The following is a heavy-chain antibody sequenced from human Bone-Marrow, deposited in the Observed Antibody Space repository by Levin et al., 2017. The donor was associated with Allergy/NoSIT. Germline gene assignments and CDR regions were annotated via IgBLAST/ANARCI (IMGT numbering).Heavy chain of an antibody. V-gene: IGHV3-21*01. CDR2: ISSSSSYI. CDR1: GFTFSSYS. D-gene: IGHD2-15*01. CDR3: ARVLAYPELRQFVVVVAAKGFVCLHDYDEKRGDWLDP. Sequence: GESLKISCAASGFTFSSYSMNWVRQAPGKGLEWVSSISSSSSYIYYADSVKGRFTISRDNAKNSLYLQMNSLRAEDTAVYYCARVLAYPELRQFVVVVAAKGFVCLHDYDEKRGDWLDPWGQGTLVTVS. J-gene: IGHJ5*02.